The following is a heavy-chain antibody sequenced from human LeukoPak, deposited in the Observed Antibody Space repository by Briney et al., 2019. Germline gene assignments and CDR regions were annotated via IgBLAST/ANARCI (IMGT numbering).Heavy chain of an antibody. CDR2: ISYDGSNK. CDR1: GFTFSSYG. J-gene: IGHJ4*02. CDR3: AKVTCSSGWSRPFDY. D-gene: IGHD6-13*01. V-gene: IGHV3-30*18. Sequence: GGSLRLSCAASGFTFSSYGMHWVRQAPGKGLEWVAVISYDGSNKYYADSVKGRFTISRDNSNNTLYLQMNSLRAEDTAVYYCAKVTCSSGWSRPFDYWGQGTLVTVSS.